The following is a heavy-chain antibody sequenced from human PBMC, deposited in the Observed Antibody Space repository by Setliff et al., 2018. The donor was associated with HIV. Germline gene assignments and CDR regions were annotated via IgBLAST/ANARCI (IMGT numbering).Heavy chain of an antibody. D-gene: IGHD3-10*01. V-gene: IGHV4-59*11. CDR3: ARVETTVRGATYAMDV. CDR2: MYFSGNA. Sequence: PSETLSLTCSVSGGSISSHYWNWIRQAPGKGLEWIGTMYFSGNARISPFFKSRATISVDTSKNQLSLNLTSVTAADTAVYYCARVETTVRGATYAMDVWGQGTTVTVSS. J-gene: IGHJ6*02. CDR1: GGSISSHY.